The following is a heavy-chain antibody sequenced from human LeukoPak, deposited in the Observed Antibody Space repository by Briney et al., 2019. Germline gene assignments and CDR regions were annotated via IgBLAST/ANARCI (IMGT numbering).Heavy chain of an antibody. CDR3: ARDRRSGRWGFFDY. J-gene: IGHJ4*02. CDR1: GFTFSSYG. Sequence: GGSLRLSCAASGFTFSSYGMHWVRQAPGKGLEWVASIKQDGSEKFFVDSVKGRFTISRDNARTSLYLQMNSLRAEDTAVYYCARDRRSGRWGFFDYWGQETLVTVSS. CDR2: IKQDGSEK. D-gene: IGHD4-23*01. V-gene: IGHV3-7*01.